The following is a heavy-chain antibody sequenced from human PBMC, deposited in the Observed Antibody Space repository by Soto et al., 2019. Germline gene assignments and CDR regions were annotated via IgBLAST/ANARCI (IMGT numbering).Heavy chain of an antibody. D-gene: IGHD6-19*01. J-gene: IGHJ4*02. V-gene: IGHV2-5*01. CDR1: GLSLSPRSVG. CDR3: ANSRGVAGTIDY. CDR2: IYWNDDK. Sequence: SGSPLVKPTQTLRLPFTFSGLSLSPRSVGVGWIRQPPGKALEWLALIYWNDDKRYSPSLKSRLTITKDTSKNQVVLTMTNMDPVDTATYYCANSRGVAGTIDYWGQGTLVTVSS.